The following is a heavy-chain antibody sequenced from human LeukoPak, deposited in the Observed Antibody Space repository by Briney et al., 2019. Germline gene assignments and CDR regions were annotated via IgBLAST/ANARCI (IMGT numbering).Heavy chain of an antibody. CDR1: GFTFSSYA. CDR2: IYHNGNT. J-gene: IGHJ4*02. CDR3: ARIEAVTRGYNHAYYFDY. V-gene: IGHV4-38-2*01. D-gene: IGHD5-18*01. Sequence: GSLRLSCAASGFTFSSYAMSWVRQAPGKGLEWIGNIYHNGNTYYNPSLKSRVTISVDTSKKQFSLKLRTATAADTAVYYCARIEAVTRGYNHAYYFDYWGQGTLVTVSS.